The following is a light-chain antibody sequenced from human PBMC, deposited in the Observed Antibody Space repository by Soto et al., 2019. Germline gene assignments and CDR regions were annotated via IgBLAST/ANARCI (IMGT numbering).Light chain of an antibody. V-gene: IGKV1-39*01. J-gene: IGKJ1*01. CDR2: SAS. CDR3: QQSYNVPRT. Sequence: DIQMTQSPSSLSASVGDRVTITCRASRSINTYVNWYQQRPGKAPELLIYSASSLHTGVPSRFSGSGAGTDFTFTINSLQPEDFATYYCQQSYNVPRTFGQGTRVDLK. CDR1: RSINTY.